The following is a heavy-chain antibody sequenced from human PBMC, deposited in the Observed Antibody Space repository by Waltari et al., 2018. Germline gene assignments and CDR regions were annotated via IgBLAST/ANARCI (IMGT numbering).Heavy chain of an antibody. V-gene: IGHV4-38-2*02. CDR2: IYHSGST. J-gene: IGHJ4*02. D-gene: IGHD3-10*01. CDR3: ARDRGNYGSGSFDY. Sequence: QVQLQESGPGLVKPSETLSLTCAVSGYSISSGYYWGWIRQPPGKGLEWIGSIYHSGSTSYNPSLKSRVTISVDTSKNQFSLKLSSVTAADTAVYYCARDRGNYGSGSFDYWGQGTLVTVSS. CDR1: GYSISSGYY.